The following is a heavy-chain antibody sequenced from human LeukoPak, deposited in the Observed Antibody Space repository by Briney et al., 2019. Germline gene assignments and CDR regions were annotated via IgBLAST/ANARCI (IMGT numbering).Heavy chain of an antibody. D-gene: IGHD6-19*01. CDR3: ARRFSSTSGRWFDP. J-gene: IGHJ5*02. Sequence: SETLSLTCSVSGDSFRSYYWSWIRQPPGKGLEWLGCIYSSGSPAYNPSLNSRVTLSVDTSESQFSLTLNSVTAADTAVYYCARRFSSTSGRWFDPWGQGTLVTVSS. V-gene: IGHV4-59*01. CDR1: GDSFRSYY. CDR2: IYSSGSP.